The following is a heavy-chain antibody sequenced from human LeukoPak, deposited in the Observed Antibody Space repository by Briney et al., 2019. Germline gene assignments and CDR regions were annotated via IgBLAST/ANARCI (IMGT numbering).Heavy chain of an antibody. J-gene: IGHJ6*03. CDR3: ASALGGTSYYYYYYYMDV. Sequence: SVKVSCKASGGTFSSYAISWVRQAPGQGLEWMGGIIPIFGTANYAQKFQGRVTITADESTSTAYMELSSLRSEDTAVYYCASALGGTSYYYYYYYMDVWGKGTTVTISS. D-gene: IGHD1/OR15-1a*01. V-gene: IGHV1-69*13. CDR1: GGTFSSYA. CDR2: IIPIFGTA.